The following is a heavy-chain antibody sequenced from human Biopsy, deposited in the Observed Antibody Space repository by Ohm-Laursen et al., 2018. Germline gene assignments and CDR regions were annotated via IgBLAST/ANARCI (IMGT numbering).Heavy chain of an antibody. J-gene: IGHJ2*01. CDR3: AKARVAIRYFDI. V-gene: IGHV3-9*01. D-gene: IGHD2-15*01. CDR1: GFIFDDYA. CDR2: ITWNSGTI. Sequence: SLRLSCAASGFIFDDYAMHWVRQAPGKGLEWVSSITWNSGTIDYADSVKGRFTISRDNAKNSLYLQMNSLRAGDTALYYCAKARVAIRYFDIWGRGTLVTVSA.